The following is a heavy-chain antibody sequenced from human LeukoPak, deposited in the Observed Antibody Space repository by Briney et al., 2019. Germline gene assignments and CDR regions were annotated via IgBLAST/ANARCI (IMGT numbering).Heavy chain of an antibody. CDR2: IYYSGST. CDR3: AVGDDSSGYYPLGY. Sequence: PSETLSLTCTVSGGSISSYYWSWIRQPPGKGLEWIGYIYYSGSTNYNPSLKSRVTISVDTSKNQFSLKLSSVTAADTAVYYCAVGDDSSGYYPLGYWGQGTLVTVSS. J-gene: IGHJ4*02. D-gene: IGHD3-22*01. CDR1: GGSISSYY. V-gene: IGHV4-59*01.